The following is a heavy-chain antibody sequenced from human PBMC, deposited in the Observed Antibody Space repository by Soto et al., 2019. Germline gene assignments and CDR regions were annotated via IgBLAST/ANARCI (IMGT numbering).Heavy chain of an antibody. J-gene: IGHJ4*02. CDR2: ISYDGSNK. V-gene: IGHV3-30*18. D-gene: IGHD3-10*01. CDR3: AKDPQGFGEFPLDY. Sequence: QVQLVESGGGVVQPGRSLRLSCAASGFTFSSYGMHWVRQAPGKGLEWVAVISYDGSNKYYADSVKGRFTISRDNSKNTLYLQMNSLRAEDTAVYYCAKDPQGFGEFPLDYWGQGTLVTVSS. CDR1: GFTFSSYG.